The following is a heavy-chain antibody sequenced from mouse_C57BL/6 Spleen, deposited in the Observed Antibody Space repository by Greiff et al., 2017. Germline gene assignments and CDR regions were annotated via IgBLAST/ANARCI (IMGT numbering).Heavy chain of an antibody. CDR3: ARGGYYSNYVWFAY. J-gene: IGHJ3*01. Sequence: QVQLKQPGAELVKPGASVKMSCKASGYTFTSYWITWVKQRPGQGLEWIGDIYPGSGSPNYNEKFKSKATLTVDTSSSTAYMQLSSLTSEDSAVYYCARGGYYSNYVWFAYWGQGTLVTVSA. D-gene: IGHD2-5*01. CDR2: IYPGSGSP. CDR1: GYTFTSYW. V-gene: IGHV1-55*01.